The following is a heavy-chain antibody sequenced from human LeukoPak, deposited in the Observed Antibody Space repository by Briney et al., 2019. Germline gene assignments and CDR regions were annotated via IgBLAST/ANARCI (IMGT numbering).Heavy chain of an antibody. V-gene: IGHV4-39*07. CDR1: GGSISSSSSYY. CDR2: IYHNGRT. D-gene: IGHD6-13*01. CDR3: ARGGIAAAGFPFDY. J-gene: IGHJ4*02. Sequence: SETLSLTCTVSGGSISSSSSYYWGWIRQPPGKGLEWIGSIYHNGRTYYNPSLKSRVTISVDTSKNQFSLKLSSVTAADTAVYYCARGGIAAAGFPFDYWGQGTLVTVSS.